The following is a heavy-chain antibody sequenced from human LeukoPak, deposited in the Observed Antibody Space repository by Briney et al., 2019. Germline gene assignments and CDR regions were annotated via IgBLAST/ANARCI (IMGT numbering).Heavy chain of an antibody. CDR3: TTGLYYYDSSGWPRAFDM. D-gene: IGHD3-22*01. CDR1: GFTFNNAC. V-gene: IGHV3-15*01. J-gene: IGHJ3*02. Sequence: PGGSLRLSCAASGFTFNNACMSWVREAPGKGLEWVGRIKSKTDGGTTANAAPVKGRFTISRDDSKNTLYLQMNSLKTEDTAVYYCTTGLYYYDSSGWPRAFDMWGQGTMVTVSS. CDR2: IKSKTDGGTT.